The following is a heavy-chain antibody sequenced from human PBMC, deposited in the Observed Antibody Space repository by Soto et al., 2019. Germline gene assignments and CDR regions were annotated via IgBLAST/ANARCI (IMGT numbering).Heavy chain of an antibody. CDR2: IYHSGST. CDR3: ASSVDRSSYFDY. V-gene: IGHV4-4*02. CDR1: SGSISSSNW. Sequence: SETLSLTCAVSSGSISSSNWWSWVRQPPGKGLEWIGEIYHSGSTNYNPSLKSRVTISVDKSKNQFSLKLSSVTAADTAVYYCASSVDRSSYFDYWGQGTLVTVSS. J-gene: IGHJ4*02.